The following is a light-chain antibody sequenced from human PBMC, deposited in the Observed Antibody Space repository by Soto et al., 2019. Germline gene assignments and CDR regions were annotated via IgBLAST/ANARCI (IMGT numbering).Light chain of an antibody. CDR1: SGHSSSA. CDR2: LNSDGSH. V-gene: IGLV4-69*01. J-gene: IGLJ3*02. CDR3: QTWGAGIRV. Sequence: QAVVAQSPSASASLGASVKLTCTLSSGHSSSAIAWHQQRPEKGPRFLMRLNSDGSHSKGDGIPDRFSGSSSGAERYLTISSLQSEDEADYYCQTWGAGIRVFGGGTKLTVL.